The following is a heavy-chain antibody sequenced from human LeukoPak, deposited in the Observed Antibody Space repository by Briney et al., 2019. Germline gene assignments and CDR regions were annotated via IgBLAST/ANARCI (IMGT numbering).Heavy chain of an antibody. J-gene: IGHJ5*02. CDR3: AREFLVRGDNWFDP. V-gene: IGHV4-59*12. CDR2: IYHNGDT. D-gene: IGHD3-10*01. CDR1: GDSITNYY. Sequence: SETLSLTCTVSGDSITNYYWSWIRQPPGRGLEWIGYIYHNGDTKYNPSLKSRVTISVDTSKNQFSLKLSSVTAADTAVYYCAREFLVRGDNWFDPWGQGTLVTVSS.